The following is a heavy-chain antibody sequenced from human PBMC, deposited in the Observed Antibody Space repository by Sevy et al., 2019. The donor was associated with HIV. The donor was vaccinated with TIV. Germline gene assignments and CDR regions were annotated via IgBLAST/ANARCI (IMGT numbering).Heavy chain of an antibody. CDR1: GFTFSSYG. Sequence: GGSLKLSCAASGFTFSSYGMHWVRQAPGKGLEWVAVISYDGSNKYYADSVKGRFTISRDNSKNTLYLQMNSLRAEDTAVYYSAKFDCYGSSVELPFDYWGQGTLVTVSS. D-gene: IGHD2-21*02. CDR2: ISYDGSNK. J-gene: IGHJ4*02. V-gene: IGHV3-30*18. CDR3: AKFDCYGSSVELPFDY.